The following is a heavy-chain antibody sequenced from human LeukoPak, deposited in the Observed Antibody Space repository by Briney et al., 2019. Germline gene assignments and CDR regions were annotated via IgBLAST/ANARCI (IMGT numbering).Heavy chain of an antibody. CDR1: GFTFSSYA. J-gene: IGHJ3*02. CDR3: ATNTYADYVSVDI. Sequence: GGSLRLSCAASGFTFSSYAMHWVRQAPGKGLEWVAVISYDGSNKYYADSVKGRFTISRDNAKNTLYLQMNSLRAEDTAMHYCATNTYADYVSVDIWGQGTMVTVSS. V-gene: IGHV3-30-3*01. D-gene: IGHD2-2*01. CDR2: ISYDGSNK.